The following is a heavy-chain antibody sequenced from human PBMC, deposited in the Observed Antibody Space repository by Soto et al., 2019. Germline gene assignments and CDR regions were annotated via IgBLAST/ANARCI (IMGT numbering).Heavy chain of an antibody. CDR2: IDPSDSYT. D-gene: IGHD6-13*01. CDR3: ARHSSPIAAAGQAYYYYYGMDV. Sequence: GESLKISCKGSGYSFTSYWISWVRQMPGKGLEWMGRIDPSDSYTNYSPSFQGHVTISADKSISTAYLQWSSLKASDTAMYYCARHSSPIAAAGQAYYYYYGMDVWGQGTTVTVSS. V-gene: IGHV5-10-1*01. CDR1: GYSFTSYW. J-gene: IGHJ6*02.